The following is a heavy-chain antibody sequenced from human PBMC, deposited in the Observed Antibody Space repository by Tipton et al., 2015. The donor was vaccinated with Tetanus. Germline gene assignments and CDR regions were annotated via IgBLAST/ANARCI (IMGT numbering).Heavy chain of an antibody. CDR3: AKMRSYSSAWYFDY. J-gene: IGHJ4*02. CDR2: IGANGRST. V-gene: IGHV3-23*01. CDR1: GFTFSAYA. D-gene: IGHD6-13*01. Sequence: SLRLSCATSGFTFSAYAMTWVRQAPGKGLEWVSAIGANGRSTYYAGSVKGRFTTYRDNSNNTLYLRMNSLRAEDTAVYYRAKMRSYSSAWYFDYWGQGTLVTVSS.